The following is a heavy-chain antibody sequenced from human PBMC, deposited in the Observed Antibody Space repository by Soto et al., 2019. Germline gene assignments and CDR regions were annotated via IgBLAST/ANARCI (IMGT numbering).Heavy chain of an antibody. V-gene: IGHV4-4*07. CDR1: GGSINSYY. CDR2: IYTTGST. CDR3: ARSRGSAGTTYYFDY. D-gene: IGHD1-1*01. J-gene: IGHJ4*02. Sequence: QVQLQESGPGLVKPSETLSLTCTVSGGSINSYYWAWVRQPAGKGLEWIGHIYTTGSTNYNPSLKSRVTMSVDTSKNQFSLSLSSVTAADTAVYYSARSRGSAGTTYYFDYWGQGTLVTVSS.